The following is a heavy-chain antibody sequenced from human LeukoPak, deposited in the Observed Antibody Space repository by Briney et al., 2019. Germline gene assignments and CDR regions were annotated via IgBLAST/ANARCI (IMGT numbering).Heavy chain of an antibody. V-gene: IGHV4-39*07. CDR2: IYYKGNT. Sequence: SETLSLTCTVSGGSISSRSYYWGWIRQPPGKGLEWIVSIYYKGNTYLNPSLKSRVTISEDTYKNQFSLKLSSVTAADTAVYYCARDRPYYGSGSFGDYWGQGTLVTVSS. D-gene: IGHD3-10*01. CDR3: ARDRPYYGSGSFGDY. J-gene: IGHJ4*02. CDR1: GGSISSRSYY.